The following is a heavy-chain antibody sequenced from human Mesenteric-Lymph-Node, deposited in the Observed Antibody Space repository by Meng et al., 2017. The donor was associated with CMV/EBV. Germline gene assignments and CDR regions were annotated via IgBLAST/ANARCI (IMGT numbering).Heavy chain of an antibody. D-gene: IGHD5-24*01. CDR1: GFTFSSDT. CDR2: ISSTRGFI. Sequence: GESLKISCAASGFTFSSDTMNWVRQPPGKGLEWVSCISSTRGFIYYADSVKGRFTISRDSAKNSLYLQMNSLRAEDTAVYYCASGQLYWGQGTLVTVSS. J-gene: IGHJ4*02. CDR3: ASGQLY. V-gene: IGHV3-21*01.